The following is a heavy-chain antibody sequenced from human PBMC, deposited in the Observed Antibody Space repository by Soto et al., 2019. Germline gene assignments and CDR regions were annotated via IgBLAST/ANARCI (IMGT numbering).Heavy chain of an antibody. CDR1: GYTFTSHY. CDR2: INPSGGTT. CDR3: VSDVVVPAAGYMDV. V-gene: IGHV1-46*03. J-gene: IGHJ6*03. D-gene: IGHD2-2*01. Sequence: ASVKVSCKASGYTFTSHYMHWVRQAPGQGLEWMGIINPSGGTTSYAQKFQGRVTMTRDTSTSTVYMEVSSLRSEDSAVYYCVSDVVVPAAGYMDVWGQGTPVTVSS.